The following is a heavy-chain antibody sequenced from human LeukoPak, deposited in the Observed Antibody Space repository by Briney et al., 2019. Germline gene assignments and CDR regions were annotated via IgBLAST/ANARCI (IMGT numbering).Heavy chain of an antibody. V-gene: IGHV3-21*04. CDR2: ISSLSSYI. D-gene: IGHD3-10*01. CDR1: GFTFSNYS. J-gene: IGHJ4*02. CDR3: ARDPTEGFEELLSPPDY. Sequence: GGSLRLSCAASGFTFSNYSMNWVRQAPGKGLEWVSSISSLSSYIYYADSLKGRFTISRDNAKNSLYLQMNSLRAEDTALYYCARDPTEGFEELLSPPDYWGQGTLVTVSS.